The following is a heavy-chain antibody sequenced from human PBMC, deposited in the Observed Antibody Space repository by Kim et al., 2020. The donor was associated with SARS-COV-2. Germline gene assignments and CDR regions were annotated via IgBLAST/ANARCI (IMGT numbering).Heavy chain of an antibody. J-gene: IGHJ5*01. CDR1: GFTFDDYS. CDR3: AKGGGYTSSWYGFFDY. CDR2: ISWEGGKT. Sequence: GGSLRLSCAVSGFTFDDYSVHWVRQAPGKGLEWVSLISWEGGKTDYADSVKGRFTISRDKSKNSLYLQMNSLRSEDTAVYYCAKGGGYTSSWYGFFDYWG. V-gene: IGHV3-43*01. D-gene: IGHD6-13*01.